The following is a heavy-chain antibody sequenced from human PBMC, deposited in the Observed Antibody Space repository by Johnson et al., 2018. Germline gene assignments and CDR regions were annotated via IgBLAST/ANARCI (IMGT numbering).Heavy chain of an antibody. CDR3: ARGLYGDYVGSEYLQH. CDR2: IKEDGSEK. CDR1: GFTFSTYW. D-gene: IGHD4-17*01. V-gene: IGHV3-7*01. J-gene: IGHJ1*01. Sequence: VQLVQSGGGLVQPGNSLRLSCAASGFTFSTYWMSWVRQAPGKGLEWVANIKEDGSEKHYVDSVKGRFTISRDNAKNTRHLQMDSLRVEDTAVYFCARGLYGDYVGSEYLQHWGQGTLVTVSS.